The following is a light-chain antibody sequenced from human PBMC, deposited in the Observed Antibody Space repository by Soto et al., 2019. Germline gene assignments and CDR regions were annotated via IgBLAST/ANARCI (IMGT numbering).Light chain of an antibody. CDR1: QSISSW. V-gene: IGKV1-5*03. CDR2: KAS. J-gene: IGKJ1*01. Sequence: DILMTQSPSTLSASVGDRVTITCRASQSISSWLAWYQQKPGKAPKLLIYKASSLESGVPSRFSGSGSGTEFTLTISILQPDDFATYYCQQYDTYWTFGQGTKVEIK. CDR3: QQYDTYWT.